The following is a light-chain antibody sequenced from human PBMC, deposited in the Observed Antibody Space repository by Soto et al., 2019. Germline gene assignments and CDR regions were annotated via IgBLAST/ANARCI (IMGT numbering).Light chain of an antibody. V-gene: IGKV3D-15*01. J-gene: IGKJ3*01. CDR3: QHFKNWPPTVT. CDR1: ETISSN. Sequence: EIVLTQSPATLSVSPGERVTLSCRATETISSNLAWYQQRPGQAPRLLIYGASIRATGVPARFSGSGSGSEFTLTISSLQSDDFGIYYCQHFKNWPPTVTFGPGTKVDLK. CDR2: GAS.